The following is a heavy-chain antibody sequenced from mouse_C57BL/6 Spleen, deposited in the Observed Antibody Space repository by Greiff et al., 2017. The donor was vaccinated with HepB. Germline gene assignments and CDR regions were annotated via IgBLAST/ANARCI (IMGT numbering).Heavy chain of an antibody. CDR2: ISSGSSTI. J-gene: IGHJ4*01. CDR3: ARSYYYGSIHYYAMDY. Sequence: EVKLVESGGGLVKPGGSLKLSCAASGFTFSDYGMHWVRQAPEKGLEWVAYISSGSSTIYYADTVKGRFTISRDNAKNTLFLQMTSLRSEDTAMYYCARSYYYGSIHYYAMDYWGQGTSVTVSS. D-gene: IGHD1-1*01. CDR1: GFTFSDYG. V-gene: IGHV5-17*01.